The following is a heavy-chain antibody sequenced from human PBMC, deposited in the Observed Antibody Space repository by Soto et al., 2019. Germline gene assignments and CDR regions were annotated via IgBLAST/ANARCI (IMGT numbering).Heavy chain of an antibody. Sequence: GGSLRLSCAASGFTFSSYAMSWVRQAPGKGLEWVAVISYDGKQTYYADSVKGRFTISKDKSKRTLFLQMNSLRVDDTAVYYCARDGWGSNWYFDLWGRGTLVTSPQ. D-gene: IGHD3-16*01. CDR1: GFTFSSYA. CDR2: ISYDGKQT. CDR3: ARDGWGSNWYFDL. J-gene: IGHJ2*01. V-gene: IGHV3-30*03.